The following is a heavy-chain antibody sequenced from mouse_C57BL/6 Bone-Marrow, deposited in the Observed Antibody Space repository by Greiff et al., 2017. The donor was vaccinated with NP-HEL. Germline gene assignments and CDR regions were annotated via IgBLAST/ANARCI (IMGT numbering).Heavy chain of an antibody. J-gene: IGHJ2*01. D-gene: IGHD6-2*01. V-gene: IGHV5-4*01. CDR3: ARDGDYYFDY. CDR2: ISDGGSYT. Sequence: EVQGVESGGGLVKPGGSLKLSCAASGFTFSSYAMSWVRQTPEKRLEWVATISDGGSYTYYPDNVKGRFTISRDTAKNNLYLQMSHLKSEDTAMYYCARDGDYYFDYWGQGTTLTVSS. CDR1: GFTFSSYA.